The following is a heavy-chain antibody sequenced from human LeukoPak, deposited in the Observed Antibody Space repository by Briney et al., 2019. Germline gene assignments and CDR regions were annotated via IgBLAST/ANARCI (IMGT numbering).Heavy chain of an antibody. Sequence: GGSLRLSCAASGFTVSSNYMSWVRQAPGKGLEWVSVIYSGGSTYYADSVKGRFTISRDNSKNTLYLQMNCLRAEDTAVYYCARESIAVARRTYGMDVWGQGTTVTVSS. CDR1: GFTVSSNY. D-gene: IGHD6-19*01. J-gene: IGHJ6*02. CDR2: IYSGGST. V-gene: IGHV3-66*01. CDR3: ARESIAVARRTYGMDV.